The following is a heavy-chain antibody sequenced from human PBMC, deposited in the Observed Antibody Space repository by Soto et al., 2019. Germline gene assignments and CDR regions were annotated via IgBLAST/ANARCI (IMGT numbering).Heavy chain of an antibody. V-gene: IGHV4-59*01. CDR2: IYYSGST. D-gene: IGHD2-2*01. CDR1: GGSISSYY. Sequence: PSETLSLTCTVSGGSISSYYWSWIRQPPGKGLEWIGYIYYSGSTNYNPSLKSRVTISVDTSKNQFSLKLSSVTAADTAVYYCARVRCSSTSCYYYDAFDIWGQGTMVTVSS. CDR3: ARVRCSSTSCYYYDAFDI. J-gene: IGHJ3*02.